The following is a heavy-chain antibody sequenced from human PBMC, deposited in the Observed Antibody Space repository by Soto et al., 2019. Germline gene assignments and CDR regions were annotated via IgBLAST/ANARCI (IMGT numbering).Heavy chain of an antibody. Sequence: SETLSLTYTVSGGSISSYYWSWIRQPPGKGLEWIGHIYYSGSTNYNPSLKSRVTISVDTSKNQFSLKLSSVTAADTAVYYCARDIPVQAGARYFDLWGRGTLVTVSS. CDR1: GGSISSYY. D-gene: IGHD2-21*01. CDR3: ARDIPVQAGARYFDL. V-gene: IGHV4-59*01. CDR2: IYYSGST. J-gene: IGHJ2*01.